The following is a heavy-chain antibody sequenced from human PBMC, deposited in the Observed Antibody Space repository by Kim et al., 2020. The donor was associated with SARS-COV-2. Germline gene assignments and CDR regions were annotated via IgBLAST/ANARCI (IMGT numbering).Heavy chain of an antibody. D-gene: IGHD3-10*01. V-gene: IGHV4-59*08. J-gene: IGHJ6*03. CDR1: GGSINNYY. Sequence: SETLSLTCTVSGGSINNYYWSWIRQPPGKGLEWIGYIYYSGSTNYSPSLKSRVTIAIDTFKNQFSLKLSSVTAADTAVYYCARRAHLGGSTVPGSHYYM. CDR3: ARRAHLGGSTVPGSHYYM. CDR2: IYYSGST.